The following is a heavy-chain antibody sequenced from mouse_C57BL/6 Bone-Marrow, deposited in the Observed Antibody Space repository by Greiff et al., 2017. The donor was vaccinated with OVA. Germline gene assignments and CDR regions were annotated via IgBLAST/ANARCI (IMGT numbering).Heavy chain of an antibody. J-gene: IGHJ2*01. CDR3: ARKEYYFDY. CDR1: GYAFSSSW. V-gene: IGHV1-82*01. Sequence: QVHVKQSGPELVKPGASVKISCKASGYAFSSSWMNWVKQRPGKGLEWIGRIYPGDGDTNYNGKFKGKATLTADKSSSTAYMQLSSLTSEDSAVYFCARKEYYFDYWGQGTTLTVSS. CDR2: IYPGDGDT.